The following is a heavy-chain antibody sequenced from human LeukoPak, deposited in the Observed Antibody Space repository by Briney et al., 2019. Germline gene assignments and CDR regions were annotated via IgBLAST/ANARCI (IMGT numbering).Heavy chain of an antibody. CDR1: GGTFSSYA. D-gene: IGHD3-3*01. J-gene: IGHJ4*02. V-gene: IGHV1-69*05. CDR3: ARESPLRFLEWLFDY. Sequence: SVKVSCKASGGTFSSYAISWVRQAPGQGLEWMGRIIPIFGTANYAQKFQGRVTITTDESTSTAYMELSSLRSEDTAVYYCARESPLRFLEWLFDYWGQGTLVTVSS. CDR2: IIPIFGTA.